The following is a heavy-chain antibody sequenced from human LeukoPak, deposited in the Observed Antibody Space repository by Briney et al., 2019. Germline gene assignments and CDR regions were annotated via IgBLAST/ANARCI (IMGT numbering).Heavy chain of an antibody. CDR2: ISSGGSYM. J-gene: IGHJ2*01. D-gene: IGHD3-10*01. CDR3: ARVGAKGGWYFDL. Sequence: GGSLRLSCAASGFTFSGYGMNCVRQAPGKGLEWVSSISSGGSYMYYADSLKGRFTISRDNAKNSLYLQMNSLRAEDTAVYYCARVGAKGGWYFDLWGRGTLVTVSS. CDR1: GFTFSGYG. V-gene: IGHV3-21*01.